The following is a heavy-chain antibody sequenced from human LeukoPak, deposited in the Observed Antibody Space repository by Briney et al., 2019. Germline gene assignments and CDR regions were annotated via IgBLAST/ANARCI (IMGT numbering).Heavy chain of an antibody. D-gene: IGHD5-12*01. V-gene: IGHV4-39*01. CDR1: GVSISSSNSY. CDR2: IYYSGNT. Sequence: PSETLSLTCTVSGVSISSSNSYWGWIRQPPGKGLEWIGSIYYSGNTYYNASLKSQVSISIDTSKNQFSLRLTSVTAADTAVYYCATRLRGYSGYDYGRPFDYWGQGTLVTVSS. CDR3: ATRLRGYSGYDYGRPFDY. J-gene: IGHJ4*02.